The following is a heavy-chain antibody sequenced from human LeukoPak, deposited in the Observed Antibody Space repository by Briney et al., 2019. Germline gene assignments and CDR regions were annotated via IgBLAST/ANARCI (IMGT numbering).Heavy chain of an antibody. V-gene: IGHV3-23*01. CDR2: ISSRGDST. D-gene: IGHD5-18*01. CDR3: AKSRNGYILNAFDV. CDR1: GFSFSNYA. Sequence: GGSLRLSCAASGFSFSNYAMNWVRQAPGKGLEWVSGISSRGDSTYYADSVRGRFTISRDNSKNTLYLQVNSLRAEDTALNYCAKSRNGYILNAFDVWGQGTTVTASS. J-gene: IGHJ3*01.